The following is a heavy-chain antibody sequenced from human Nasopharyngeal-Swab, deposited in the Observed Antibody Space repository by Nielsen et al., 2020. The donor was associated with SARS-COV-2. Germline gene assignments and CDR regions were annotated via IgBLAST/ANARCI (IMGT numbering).Heavy chain of an antibody. Sequence: SVKVSCKASGYTFTSYAMHWVRQAPGQRLEWMGGIIPIFGTANYAQKFQGRVTITADESTSTAYMELSSLRSEDTAVYYCARGRLVRVGAINFDYWGQGTLVTVSS. CDR1: GYTFTSYA. V-gene: IGHV1-69*13. CDR2: IIPIFGTA. CDR3: ARGRLVRVGAINFDY. D-gene: IGHD1-26*01. J-gene: IGHJ4*02.